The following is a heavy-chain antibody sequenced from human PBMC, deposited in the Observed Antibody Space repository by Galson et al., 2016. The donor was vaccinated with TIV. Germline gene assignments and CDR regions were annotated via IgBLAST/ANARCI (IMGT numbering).Heavy chain of an antibody. J-gene: IGHJ5*02. CDR3: ARPPYCGGDCYKYDR. D-gene: IGHD2-21*01. CDR1: GYSFTTYA. CDR2: INAGNGNT. V-gene: IGHV1-3*01. Sequence: SVKVSCKASGYSFTTYAMHWVRQAPGQRLEWMGWINAGNGNTKYSQKFQGRVTITRDTFASTAYMGLNSLTSADTAVYYCARPPYCGGDCYKYDRWGQGTLVTVSS.